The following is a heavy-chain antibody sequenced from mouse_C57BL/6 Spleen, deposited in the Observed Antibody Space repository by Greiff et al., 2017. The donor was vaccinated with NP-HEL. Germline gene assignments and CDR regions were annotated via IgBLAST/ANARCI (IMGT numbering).Heavy chain of an antibody. J-gene: IGHJ2*01. Sequence: VQLQQPGAELVKPGASVKVSCKASGYTFNSYWMHWVKQRPCQGLEWIGRIHPSDSDTNYNQKFQGKDTLTVDNSSSTAYMQLSSLTSEDSAVYYCAMWPFDYWGQGTTLTVSS. CDR1: GYTFNSYW. CDR3: AMWPFDY. CDR2: IHPSDSDT. V-gene: IGHV1-74*01.